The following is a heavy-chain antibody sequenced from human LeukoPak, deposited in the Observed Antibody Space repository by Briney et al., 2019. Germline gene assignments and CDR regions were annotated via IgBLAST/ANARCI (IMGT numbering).Heavy chain of an antibody. CDR3: ARDLSLVATTPGAFDI. J-gene: IGHJ3*02. CDR1: RFTFSSYW. V-gene: IGHV3-7*01. CDR2: IKQDGSEK. Sequence: GGALRLSCACSRFTFSSYWMSWVRQAPGKGLEWVANIKQDGSEKYYVDSVKGRFTISRNNAKNSLYLQMNSLRAEDTAVYYCARDLSLVATTPGAFDIWGQGTMVTVSS. D-gene: IGHD5-12*01.